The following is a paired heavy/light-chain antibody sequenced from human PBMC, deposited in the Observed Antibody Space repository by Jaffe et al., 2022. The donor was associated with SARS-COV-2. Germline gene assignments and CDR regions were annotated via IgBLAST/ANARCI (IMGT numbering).Heavy chain of an antibody. D-gene: IGHD3-9*01. Sequence: EVQLVETGGGLIQPGGSLRLSCAVSGFSVSSNYMSWVRQAPGKGLEWVSVIYSGDITYYGDSVKGRFTISRDNSKNTVYLQMNTLRAEDTAVYYCARDTLTGSSYYFDYWGQGTLVTVSS. CDR3: ARDTLTGSSYYFDY. V-gene: IGHV3-53*02. CDR2: IYSGDIT. J-gene: IGHJ4*02. CDR1: GFSVSSNY.
Light chain of an antibody. CDR3: QQSYSTSQIT. V-gene: IGKV1-39*01. CDR2: AAS. CDR1: QSISSY. Sequence: DIQMTQSPSSLSASVGDRVTITCRASQSISSYLNWYQHKPGKAPKCLIYAASSLQSGVPSRFSGSGSGTDFTLTISSLQPEDFATYYCQQSYSTSQITFGQGTRLEIK. J-gene: IGKJ5*01.